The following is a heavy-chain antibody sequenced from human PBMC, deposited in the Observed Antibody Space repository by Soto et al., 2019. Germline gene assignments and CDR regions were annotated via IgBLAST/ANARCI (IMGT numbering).Heavy chain of an antibody. CDR3: ATVDRVGGMLFDP. CDR2: INPNSGST. CDR1: GYSFIGHY. Sequence: ASVKVSCKASGYSFIGHYIHWVRQAPGQGLEWMGWINPNSGSTTYAQRFQGRVTMTRDTSISTAYMELSSLRSDDTAVFYCATVDRVGGMLFDPWGQGTLVALSS. J-gene: IGHJ5*02. D-gene: IGHD6-19*01. V-gene: IGHV1-2*02.